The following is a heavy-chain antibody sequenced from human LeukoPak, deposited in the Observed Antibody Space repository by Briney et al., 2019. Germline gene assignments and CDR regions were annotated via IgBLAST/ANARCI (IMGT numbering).Heavy chain of an antibody. V-gene: IGHV3-48*04. CDR2: ISSSSSTI. Sequence: GGSLRLSCAASGFTFSSYSMNWVRQAPGKGLEWVSYISSSSSTIYYADSVKGRFTISRDNAKNSLYLQMNSLRAEDTAVYYCARGDDYVWGSYLHWFDPWGQGTLVTVSS. CDR1: GFTFSSYS. CDR3: ARGDDYVWGSYLHWFDP. D-gene: IGHD3-16*02. J-gene: IGHJ5*02.